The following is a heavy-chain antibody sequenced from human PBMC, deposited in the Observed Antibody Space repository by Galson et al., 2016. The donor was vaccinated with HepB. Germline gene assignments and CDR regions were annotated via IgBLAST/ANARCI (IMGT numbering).Heavy chain of an antibody. CDR2: ISYDERNK. V-gene: IGHV3-30*04. D-gene: IGHD6-25*01. CDR1: GFTFSNQA. Sequence: SLRLSCAASGFTFSNQAMYWVRQAPGKGLEWVAVISYDERNKYHTDSVKGRFTVSRDSSKYTLYLQMDSLRLEDTAVYYCAASPAAIDAPEGYALDFWGQGTVVTVSS. J-gene: IGHJ3*01. CDR3: AASPAAIDAPEGYALDF.